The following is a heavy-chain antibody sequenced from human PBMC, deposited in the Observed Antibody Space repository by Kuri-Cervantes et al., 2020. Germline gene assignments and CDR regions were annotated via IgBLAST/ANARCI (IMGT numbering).Heavy chain of an antibody. CDR3: AGLMITFGGVIVMGWFDP. V-gene: IGHV4-39*02. CDR2: IYYSGST. D-gene: IGHD3-16*02. CDR1: GGSISSSSYY. J-gene: IGHJ5*02. Sequence: SETLSLTCTVSGGSISSSSYYWGWFRQPPGKGLEWIGSIYYSGSTYYNPSLKSRVTISVDTSKDHFSLNLISVTAADTAVYYCAGLMITFGGVIVMGWFDPWGQGTLVTVSS.